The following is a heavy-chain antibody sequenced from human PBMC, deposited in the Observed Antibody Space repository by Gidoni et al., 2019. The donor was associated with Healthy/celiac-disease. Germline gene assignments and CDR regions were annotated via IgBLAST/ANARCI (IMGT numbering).Heavy chain of an antibody. CDR2: ISWNSGSI. CDR1: GFTFDDYA. D-gene: IGHD3-16*02. J-gene: IGHJ4*02. Sequence: EVQLVESGGGLVQPGRSLRLSCAASGFTFDDYAMHWVRQAPGKGLEWVSGISWNSGSIGYADSVKGRFTISRDNAKNSLYLQMNSLRAEDTALYYCASEPEGLGELSLGLPLDYWGQGTLVTVSS. CDR3: ASEPEGLGELSLGLPLDY. V-gene: IGHV3-9*01.